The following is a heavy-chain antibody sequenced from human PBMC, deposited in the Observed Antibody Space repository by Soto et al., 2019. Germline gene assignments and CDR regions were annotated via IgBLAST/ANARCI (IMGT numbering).Heavy chain of an antibody. V-gene: IGHV3-30*18. CDR2: ITYDGSDK. CDR1: GFTISTYG. CDR3: AKDPNPNSGSLNWFDP. J-gene: IGHJ5*02. Sequence: GGSLRLSCAASGFTISTYGIHWVRQAPGKGLEWGAVITYDGSDKNYGDSVKGRFTISRDNSRNTLYLQMNSLRAEDTAVYYCAKDPNPNSGSLNWFDPWGQGTLVTVSS. D-gene: IGHD1-26*01.